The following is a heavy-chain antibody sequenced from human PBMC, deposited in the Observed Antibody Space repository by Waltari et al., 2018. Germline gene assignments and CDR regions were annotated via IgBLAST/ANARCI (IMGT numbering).Heavy chain of an antibody. CDR3: AEDHGWLHYY. J-gene: IGHJ4*02. CDR1: EFTFSTYA. Sequence: EVQLLESGGGLVQPGGSLRLSCAASEFTFSTYAMSWVRQAPGKGLECVSAITKSGDSTYYADSVKGRFTISRDNSKNTLYLQMNSLRAEDTAIYYCAEDHGWLHYYWGQGTLVTVSS. V-gene: IGHV3-23*01. CDR2: ITKSGDST. D-gene: IGHD5-12*01.